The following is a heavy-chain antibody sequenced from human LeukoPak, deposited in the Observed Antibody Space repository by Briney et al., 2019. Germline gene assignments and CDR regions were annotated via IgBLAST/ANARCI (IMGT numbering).Heavy chain of an antibody. CDR1: GGTFSSYA. D-gene: IGHD3-3*01. CDR3: ASALRFLEWLLDY. V-gene: IGHV1-69*04. Sequence: SVKVSCKASGGTFSSYAISWVRQAPGQGLEWMGRIIPILGIANYAQKFQGRVTITADKSTSTAYMELSSLRSEDTAVYYCASALRFLEWLLDYWGQGTLVTVSS. J-gene: IGHJ4*02. CDR2: IIPILGIA.